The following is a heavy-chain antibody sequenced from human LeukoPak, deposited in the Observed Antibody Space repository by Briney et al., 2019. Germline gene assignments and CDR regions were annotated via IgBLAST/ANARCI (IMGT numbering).Heavy chain of an antibody. J-gene: IGHJ4*02. CDR1: GYTFTTYP. Sequence: GASVKVSCKACGYTFTTYPIHWVRQAPGQRLEWMGWINTGSGDRKYSQNFQDRVTINRDTSASTAYMELSSLTSQDTAVYYCARKIQEEQHPFDYWGQGALVTVSS. CDR3: ARKIQEEQHPFDY. D-gene: IGHD5-18*01. V-gene: IGHV1-3*04. CDR2: INTGSGDR.